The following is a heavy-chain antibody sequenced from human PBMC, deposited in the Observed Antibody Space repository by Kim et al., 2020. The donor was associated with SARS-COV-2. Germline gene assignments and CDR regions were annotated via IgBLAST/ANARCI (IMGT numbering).Heavy chain of an antibody. D-gene: IGHD3-10*01. Sequence: SGTLSLTCTVSGGSISSSSYYWGWIRQPPGKGLEWIGSIYYSGSTYYNPSLKSRVTISVDTSKNQFSLKLSSVTAADTAVYYCARDLTYGSGSVQQDYWGQGTLVTVSS. V-gene: IGHV4-39*07. CDR2: IYYSGST. CDR1: GGSISSSSYY. J-gene: IGHJ4*02. CDR3: ARDLTYGSGSVQQDY.